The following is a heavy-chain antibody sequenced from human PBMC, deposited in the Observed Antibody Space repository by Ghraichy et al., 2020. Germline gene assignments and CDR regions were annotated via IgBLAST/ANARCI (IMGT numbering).Heavy chain of an antibody. CDR2: ISSSSSTI. CDR1: GFTFSTYN. D-gene: IGHD3-10*01. J-gene: IGHJ4*02. Sequence: GGSLRLSCAASGFTFSTYNMNWVRQAPGKGLEWLSSISSSSSTISYADSVKGRFTISRDNAKNSLYLQMNNLRDEDTAVYYCARKDYFNSGTYYIPFFDYWGQGTLVTGSS. V-gene: IGHV3-48*02. CDR3: ARKDYFNSGTYYIPFFDY.